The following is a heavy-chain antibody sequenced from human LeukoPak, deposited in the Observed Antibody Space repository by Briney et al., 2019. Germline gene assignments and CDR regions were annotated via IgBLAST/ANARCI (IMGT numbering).Heavy chain of an antibody. Sequence: ASVKVSCKASGYTFTDYYMYWVRQAPGQGLEWIGWISPNSGGTNYAQKFQGRVTLTRDTSISTAYMELSRLTSDDTAVYYCARAGYCSGGSCSDWFDSWGQGTLVTVST. CDR2: ISPNSGGT. CDR3: ARAGYCSGGSCSDWFDS. CDR1: GYTFTDYY. J-gene: IGHJ5*01. D-gene: IGHD2-15*01. V-gene: IGHV1-2*02.